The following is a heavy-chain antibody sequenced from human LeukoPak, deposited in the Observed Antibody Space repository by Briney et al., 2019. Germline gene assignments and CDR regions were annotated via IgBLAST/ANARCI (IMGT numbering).Heavy chain of an antibody. J-gene: IGHJ4*02. CDR1: GFTVSSNY. CDR3: ARYDYGDYVDY. V-gene: IGHV3-53*01. CDR2: IYGGGST. D-gene: IGHD4-17*01. Sequence: GGSLRLSCAASGFTVSSNYMSWVRQAPGKGLEWVSVIYGGGSTYYADSVKGRFTISRDNSKNTLYLQMNSLRAEDTAVYYCARYDYGDYVDYWGQGTLVTVSS.